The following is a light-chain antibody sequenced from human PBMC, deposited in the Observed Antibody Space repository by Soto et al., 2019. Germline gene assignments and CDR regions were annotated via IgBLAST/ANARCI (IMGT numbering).Light chain of an antibody. CDR1: QIVIGW. CDR2: AAS. V-gene: IGKV1-5*01. J-gene: IGKJ5*01. Sequence: IHMTDSPATLSASVLDTVTVTFLASQIVIGWLAWYQQKPGEAPNLLIYAASTLQNGVPSRFSGSGSGTDFTLTISSLQPEDFATYYCQQFKSYPITFGRGTRLEIK. CDR3: QQFKSYPIT.